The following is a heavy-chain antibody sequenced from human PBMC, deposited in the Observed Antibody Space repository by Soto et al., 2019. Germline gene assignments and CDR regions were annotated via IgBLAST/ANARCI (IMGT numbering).Heavy chain of an antibody. CDR2: ISPAGTNQ. D-gene: IGHD6-6*01. Sequence: AWGSLRLSCVASGFIFSDYAMHWSRQAPGKGLEWVALISPAGTNQYYADSAKGRFTISRDNSKNTLYLQMNSLRPEDTGLYYCARENARISTRLLKHWGHGTLVTVAS. CDR3: ARENARISTRLLKH. J-gene: IGHJ1*01. CDR1: GFIFSDYA. V-gene: IGHV3-30-3*01.